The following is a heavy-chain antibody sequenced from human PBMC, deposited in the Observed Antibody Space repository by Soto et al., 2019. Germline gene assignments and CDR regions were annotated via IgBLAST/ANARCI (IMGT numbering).Heavy chain of an antibody. D-gene: IGHD3-3*01. CDR2: IYYSGST. J-gene: IGHJ6*02. CDR1: GGSVSSGSYY. V-gene: IGHV4-61*01. Sequence: QVQLQESGPGLVKPSETLSLTCTVSGGSVSSGSYYWSWIRQPPGQGLEWIGYIYYSGSTNYNPSLKSRVTISVDTSKNQFSLKLSSVTAADTAVYYCARDQITIFGVPLYYGMDVWGQGTTVTVSS. CDR3: ARDQITIFGVPLYYGMDV.